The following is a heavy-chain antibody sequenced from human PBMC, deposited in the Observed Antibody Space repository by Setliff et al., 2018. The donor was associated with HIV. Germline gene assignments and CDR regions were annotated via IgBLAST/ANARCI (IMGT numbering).Heavy chain of an antibody. Sequence: PGGSLRLSCAATGFTFSSYVLHWVRQAPGKGLEWVAVMSTGGGIKICADSVKGRFAISRDNSRNTLFLQMNNLRPEDTATYYCVRDPIEGSPDYFDYWGQGALVTVPQ. CDR1: GFTFSSYV. CDR2: MSTGGGIK. V-gene: IGHV3-30*09. CDR3: VRDPIEGSPDYFDY. D-gene: IGHD1-26*01. J-gene: IGHJ4*02.